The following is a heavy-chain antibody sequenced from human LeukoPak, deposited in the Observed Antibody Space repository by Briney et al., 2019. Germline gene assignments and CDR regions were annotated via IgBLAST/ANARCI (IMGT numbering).Heavy chain of an antibody. CDR1: GYTFSSYG. Sequence: ASVKVSCKASGYTFSSYGISWVRQAPGQGLEWMGWISAYNGNTNYAQKLQGRVTMTTDTSTSTAYMELRSLRSDDTAVYYCARDTYYYGSGSYSQTWFDPWGQGTLVTVSS. CDR3: ARDTYYYGSGSYSQTWFDP. D-gene: IGHD3-10*01. J-gene: IGHJ5*02. CDR2: ISAYNGNT. V-gene: IGHV1-18*01.